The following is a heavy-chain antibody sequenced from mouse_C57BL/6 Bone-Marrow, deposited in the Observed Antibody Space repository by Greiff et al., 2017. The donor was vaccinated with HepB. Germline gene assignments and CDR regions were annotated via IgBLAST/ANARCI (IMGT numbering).Heavy chain of an antibody. CDR1: GFTFSSYG. CDR2: ISSGGSYT. Sequence: EVQGVESGGDLVKPGGSLKLSCAASGFTFSSYGMSWVRQTPDKRLEWVATISSGGSYTYYPDSVKGRFTISRDNAKNTLYLQMSSLKSEDTAMYYCARLITTVVRAMDYWGQGTSVTVSS. CDR3: ARLITTVVRAMDY. V-gene: IGHV5-6*01. J-gene: IGHJ4*01. D-gene: IGHD1-1*01.